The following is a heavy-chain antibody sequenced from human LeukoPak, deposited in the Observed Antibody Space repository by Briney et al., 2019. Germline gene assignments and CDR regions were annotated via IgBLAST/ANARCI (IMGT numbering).Heavy chain of an antibody. J-gene: IGHJ4*02. D-gene: IGHD1-26*01. Sequence: SQTLSLTCTVSGGSISSGSYYWSWIRQPAGKGLEWIGRIYTSGSTNYNPSLKSRATISVDTSKNQFSLKLSSVTAADTAVYYCAREEWELLGGGFDYWGQGTLVTVSS. V-gene: IGHV4-61*02. CDR2: IYTSGST. CDR1: GGSISSGSYY. CDR3: AREEWELLGGGFDY.